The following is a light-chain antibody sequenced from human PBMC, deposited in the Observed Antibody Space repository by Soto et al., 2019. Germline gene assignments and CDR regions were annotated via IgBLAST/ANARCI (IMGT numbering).Light chain of an antibody. J-gene: IGKJ5*01. CDR3: QQVNNYPIT. V-gene: IGKV1-9*01. CDR1: QGIRNY. CDR2: IAS. Sequence: IQLTQSPSFLSASVGDRVTITCRASQGIRNYLAWYQQKPGRAPKLLMYIASTLQTGVPSRFSGSQSGTEFTLTISSLQPEDFATYYCQQVNNYPITFGQGTRLEMK.